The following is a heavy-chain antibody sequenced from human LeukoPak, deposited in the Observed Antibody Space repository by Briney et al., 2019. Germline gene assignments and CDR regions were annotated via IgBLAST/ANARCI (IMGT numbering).Heavy chain of an antibody. J-gene: IGHJ5*02. Sequence: ASVKVSCKASGYTFTSYGISWVRQAPGQGLEWMGWINAYNGNTNYAQKLQGRVNMTTDTSTSTAYMELRSLRSDETAVYYCARGGYSSSSTLFDPWGQGTLVTVSS. V-gene: IGHV1-18*01. CDR3: ARGGYSSSSTLFDP. D-gene: IGHD6-13*01. CDR1: GYTFTSYG. CDR2: INAYNGNT.